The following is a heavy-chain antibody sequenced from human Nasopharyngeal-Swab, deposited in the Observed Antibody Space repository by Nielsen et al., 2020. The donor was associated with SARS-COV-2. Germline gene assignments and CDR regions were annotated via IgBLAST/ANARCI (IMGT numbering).Heavy chain of an antibody. CDR2: IRWNGDSI. Sequence: SLKISCAASGFTFNDYAMHWVRHGPGKGLEWVSGIRWNGDSIGYADSVKGRFFVSRDNAKNSLYLQMNSLGVEDTALYYCVKDLGEQSAAVGYWGQGTLVTVSS. V-gene: IGHV3-9*01. CDR3: VKDLGEQSAAVGY. J-gene: IGHJ4*02. D-gene: IGHD6-13*01. CDR1: GFTFNDYA.